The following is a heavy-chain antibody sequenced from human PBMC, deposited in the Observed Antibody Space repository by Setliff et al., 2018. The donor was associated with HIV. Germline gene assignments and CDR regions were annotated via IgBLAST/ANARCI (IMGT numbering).Heavy chain of an antibody. CDR1: GVSISNYY. CDR2: MYYSGNT. Sequence: SETLSLTCTVSGVSISNYYWSWIRQPPGKGLEWIGYMYYSGNTNYNPSLKSRVTISVDTSKSQFSLKLNSLTAADTGVYYCATFFVSTATTQDYWGQGTLVTVSS. D-gene: IGHD4-17*01. J-gene: IGHJ4*02. V-gene: IGHV4-59*12. CDR3: ATFFVSTATTQDY.